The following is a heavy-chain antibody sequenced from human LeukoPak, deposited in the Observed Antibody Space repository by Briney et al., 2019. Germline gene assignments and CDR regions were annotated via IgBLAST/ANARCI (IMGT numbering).Heavy chain of an antibody. CDR2: VYSSGST. Sequence: SEILSLTCTVSNDSINYYYWSWIRQPAGKGLEWIGRVYSSGSTNYNPSLKRRVTMSVDTSRNQFSLKLSSVTAADTAVYYCAREMGYSGYADYFDYWGQGALVTVSS. CDR3: AREMGYSGYADYFDY. J-gene: IGHJ4*02. CDR1: NDSINYYY. V-gene: IGHV4-4*07. D-gene: IGHD2-2*03.